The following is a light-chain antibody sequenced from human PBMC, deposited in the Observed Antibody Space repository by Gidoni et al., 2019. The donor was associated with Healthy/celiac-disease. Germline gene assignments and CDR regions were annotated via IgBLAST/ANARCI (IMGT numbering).Light chain of an antibody. J-gene: IGKJ1*01. Sequence: EIVLTQSPATLSLSPGERATLSCRASQSVSSYLAWYQQKPSQAPRLLIYDASNRTTGIPARFSGSGPGTDFTLTIRSLEAEDFAVYYCQQRSNWPPTFGQGTKVEIK. CDR1: QSVSSY. CDR3: QQRSNWPPT. CDR2: DAS. V-gene: IGKV3-11*01.